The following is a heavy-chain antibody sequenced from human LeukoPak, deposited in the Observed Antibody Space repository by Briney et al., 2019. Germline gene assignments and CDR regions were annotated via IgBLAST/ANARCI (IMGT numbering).Heavy chain of an antibody. V-gene: IGHV4-61*02. CDR3: ARDPGTVTRVCWFDP. J-gene: IGHJ5*02. Sequence: SSQTLSLTCTVSGGSISSGSYYWSWIRQPAGKGLEWIGSIYYSGSTYYNPSLKSRVTISVDTSKNQFSLKLSSVTAADTAVYYCARDPGTVTRVCWFDPWGQGTLVTVSS. CDR1: GGSISSGSYY. CDR2: IYYSGST. D-gene: IGHD4-17*01.